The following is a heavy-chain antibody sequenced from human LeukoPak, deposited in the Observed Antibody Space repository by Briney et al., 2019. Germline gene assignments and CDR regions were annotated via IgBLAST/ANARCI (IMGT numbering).Heavy chain of an antibody. J-gene: IGHJ4*02. CDR3: ARGGYSYGSDTTNDY. CDR1: GFTFSSYA. Sequence: GGSLRLSCAASGFTFSSYAMSLVRQAPGKGLEWVSAISGSGGSTYYADSVKGRFTISRDNAKNSLYLQMNSLRAEDTAVYYCARGGYSYGSDTTNDYWGQGTLVTVSS. CDR2: ISGSGGST. D-gene: IGHD5-18*01. V-gene: IGHV3-23*01.